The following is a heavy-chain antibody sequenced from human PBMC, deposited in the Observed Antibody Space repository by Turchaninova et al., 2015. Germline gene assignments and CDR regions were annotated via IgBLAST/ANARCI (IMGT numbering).Heavy chain of an antibody. CDR2: ISGSGGST. Sequence: EVQLLESGGGLVQPGGSLGLSCGASGFPFCSYAMVWVRRAPGKGLEWVSAISGSGGSTYYADSVKGRFTISRDNSKNTLYLQMNSLRAEDTAVYYCAKDTCSGGSCYASWGQGTLVTVSS. CDR1: GFPFCSYA. D-gene: IGHD2-15*01. J-gene: IGHJ5*02. V-gene: IGHV3-23*01. CDR3: AKDTCSGGSCYAS.